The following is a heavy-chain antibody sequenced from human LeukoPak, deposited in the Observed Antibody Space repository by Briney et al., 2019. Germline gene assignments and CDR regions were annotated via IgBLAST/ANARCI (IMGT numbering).Heavy chain of an antibody. J-gene: IGHJ4*02. D-gene: IGHD2/OR15-2a*01. Sequence: PAGSLRLSCAASGGTFSNYWMNWVRQAPGKGPEWVAIIKKDGSEKYYVASVKGRFTISRDNAKNSLYLQMTSLRADDTAVYFCAGGAGFLIDYWGQGALVTVSS. CDR1: GGTFSNYW. CDR3: AGGAGFLIDY. CDR2: IKKDGSEK. V-gene: IGHV3-7*01.